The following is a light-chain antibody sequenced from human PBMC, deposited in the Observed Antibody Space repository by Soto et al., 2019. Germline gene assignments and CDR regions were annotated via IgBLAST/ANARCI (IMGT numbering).Light chain of an antibody. V-gene: IGKV3-15*01. CDR2: GAS. J-gene: IGKJ5*01. CDR3: QQRSNWPPIT. Sequence: EIVMTQSPATLSVSPGERATLSCRAGQNIHTNLAWYQRKPGQAPRLLFYGASTGATGLPARFSGSGSGTDFTLTINSLEPEDFAVYYCQQRSNWPPITFGQGTRLEIK. CDR1: QNIHTN.